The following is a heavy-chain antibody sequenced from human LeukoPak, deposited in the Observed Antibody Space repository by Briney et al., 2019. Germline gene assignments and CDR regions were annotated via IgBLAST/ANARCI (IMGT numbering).Heavy chain of an antibody. J-gene: IGHJ4*02. Sequence: PSETLSLTCTVSGGSISSGSYYWGWIRQPPGKGLECIGSIYYSGSTNYNPSLKSRVTISVDTSKNQFSLKLSSVTAADTAVYYCARHYGSSWNYFDYWGQGTLVTVSS. CDR3: ARHYGSSWNYFDY. D-gene: IGHD6-13*01. CDR2: IYYSGST. V-gene: IGHV4-39*01. CDR1: GGSISSGSYY.